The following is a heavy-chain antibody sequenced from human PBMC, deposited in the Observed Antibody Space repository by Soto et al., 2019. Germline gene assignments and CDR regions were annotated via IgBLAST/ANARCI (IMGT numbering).Heavy chain of an antibody. J-gene: IGHJ4*02. CDR1: SDSIAGENW. Sequence: QVQLQESGPGLVKPSETLSLTCTVSSDSIAGENWWSWVRQRPGLGLEWIGEVFHTGGTNYNPSLKSRVTMEVDKSKNQFSLKLISATAADTAVYYCPRVFSSGSGWMYYFDFWGQGTLVSVSS. V-gene: IGHV4-4*02. CDR2: VFHTGGT. CDR3: PRVFSSGSGWMYYFDF. D-gene: IGHD6-19*01.